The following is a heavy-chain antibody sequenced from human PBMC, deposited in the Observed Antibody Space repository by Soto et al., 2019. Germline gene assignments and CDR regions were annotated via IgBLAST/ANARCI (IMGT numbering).Heavy chain of an antibody. CDR2: ISGSGGST. V-gene: IGHV3-23*01. D-gene: IGHD2-15*01. J-gene: IGHJ4*02. CDR3: AKARGYCSGGSCLYFDY. Sequence: EVQLLESGGGLVQPGGSLRLSCAASGFTFSSYAMSWVRQAPGKGLEWVSAISGSGGSTYYADSVKGRFTISRDNSKNTLYLQMNSLRAEETAVYYCAKARGYCSGGSCLYFDYWGQGTLVTVSS. CDR1: GFTFSSYA.